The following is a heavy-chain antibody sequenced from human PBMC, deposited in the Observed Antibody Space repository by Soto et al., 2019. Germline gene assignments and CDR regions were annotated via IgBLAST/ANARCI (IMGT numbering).Heavy chain of an antibody. CDR3: AMPVAGRPYFDY. Sequence: GGSLRLSCAASGFTFSSYAMHWVRQAPGKGLEWVAVISYDGSNKYYADSVKGRFTISRDNSKNTLYLQMNSLRAEDTAVYYCAMPVAGRPYFDYWGQGTLVTVSS. CDR1: GFTFSSYA. J-gene: IGHJ4*02. V-gene: IGHV3-30-3*01. CDR2: ISYDGSNK. D-gene: IGHD6-19*01.